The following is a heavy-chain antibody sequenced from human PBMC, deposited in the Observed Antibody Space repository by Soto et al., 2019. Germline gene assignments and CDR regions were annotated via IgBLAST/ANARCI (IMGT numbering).Heavy chain of an antibody. CDR2: TYYRSKWYN. CDR3: ARHCPLYSRPPGWFDP. CDR1: GDSVSSNSAA. J-gene: IGHJ5*02. D-gene: IGHD6-13*01. Sequence: PSQTLSLTCAISGDSVSSNSAAWNWIRQSPSRGLEWLGRTYYRSKWYNDYAVSVKSRITINPDTSKNQFSLQLNSVTPEDTAVYYCARHCPLYSRPPGWFDPWGKGTLVTVSS. V-gene: IGHV6-1*01.